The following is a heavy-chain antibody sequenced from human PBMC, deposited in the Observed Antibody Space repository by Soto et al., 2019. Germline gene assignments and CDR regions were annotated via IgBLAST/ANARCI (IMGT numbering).Heavy chain of an antibody. Sequence: QVQLVESGGGVVQPGRSLRLSXAVSGXTVSSYGMHWVRQAPGKGLEWVAVISRDGGTKFYADSVKGRFTISKDNSRNTLFLEMNSLRGDDMAVXXXTGXVASGYWGQGTLVTVSS. CDR2: ISRDGGTK. CDR3: TGXVASGY. J-gene: IGHJ4*02. V-gene: IGHV3-30*03. D-gene: IGHD2-8*02. CDR1: GXTVSSYG.